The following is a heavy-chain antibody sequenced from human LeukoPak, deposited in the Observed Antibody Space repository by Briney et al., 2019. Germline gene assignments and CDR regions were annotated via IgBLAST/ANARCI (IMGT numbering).Heavy chain of an antibody. V-gene: IGHV3-21*01. CDR3: ARVGVAGSDDNWFDS. CDR2: IGTSTSYI. D-gene: IGHD3-10*01. Sequence: PSETLSLTCTVSGYSISSGYYWGWIRQPPGKGLEWVSSIGTSTSYIYYADSVKGRFTISRDNAKNSLYLEMNSLRAEDTAVYYCARVGVAGSDDNWFDSWGQGTLVTVSS. CDR1: GYSISSGYY. J-gene: IGHJ5*01.